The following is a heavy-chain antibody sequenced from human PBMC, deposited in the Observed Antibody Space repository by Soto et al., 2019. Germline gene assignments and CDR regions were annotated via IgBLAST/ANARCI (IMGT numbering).Heavy chain of an antibody. CDR1: GSSISTYY. CDR3: ARSRGGYFDY. D-gene: IGHD3-22*01. CDR2: MYYSGST. V-gene: IGHV4-59*01. Sequence: PSETLSLTCTVSGSSISTYYWIWIRQPPGKGVEGIGYMYYSGSTNYNPSLKSRVTISVDTSKHQFSLKLSSVTAADTAVYYCARSRGGYFDYWGQGTLVTVSS. J-gene: IGHJ4*02.